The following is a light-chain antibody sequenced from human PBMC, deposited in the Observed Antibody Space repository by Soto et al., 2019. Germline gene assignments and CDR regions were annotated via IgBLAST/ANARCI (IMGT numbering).Light chain of an antibody. CDR2: AAS. J-gene: IGKJ1*01. CDR1: QIISTY. CDR3: QQTYSAPPT. V-gene: IGKV1-39*01. Sequence: DIQMTQSPSSLSASVGDRVPITCRASQIISTYLNWYQQRAGLAPRLLIYAASSLQSGVPPRFSGSGSGTDFTLTISSLQPEDFATYFCQQTYSAPPTFGQGTKVEIK.